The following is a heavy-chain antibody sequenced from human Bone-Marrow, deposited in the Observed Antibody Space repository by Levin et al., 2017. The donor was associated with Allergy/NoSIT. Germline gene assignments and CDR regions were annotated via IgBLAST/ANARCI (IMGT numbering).Heavy chain of an antibody. CDR2: ISPGDSDN. J-gene: IGHJ3*01. D-gene: IGHD2-15*01. CDR3: ARPADRVVTGYRGRDAFDL. V-gene: IGHV5-51*01. CDR1: GYRFTDYW. Sequence: PGESLKISCKASGYRFTDYWIGWVRQMPGKGPEWVGIISPGDSDNRYSPSFEGHVSMSVDKSTNTAFLQWASLGASDTAMYYCARPADRVVTGYRGRDAFDLWGQGTMVTVSS.